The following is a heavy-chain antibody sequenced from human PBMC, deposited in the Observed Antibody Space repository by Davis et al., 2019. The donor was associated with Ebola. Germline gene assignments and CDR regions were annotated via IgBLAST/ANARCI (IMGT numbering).Heavy chain of an antibody. Sequence: ASVKVSCKASGYTFTSYDINWVRQATGQGLEWMGWMNPNSGNTGYAQKFQGRVTMTRNTSISTAYMELSSLRSEDTAVYYCARRGYYDFWSGYYRGGHWFDPWGQGTLVTVSS. J-gene: IGHJ5*02. CDR3: ARRGYYDFWSGYYRGGHWFDP. V-gene: IGHV1-8*01. CDR1: GYTFTSYD. CDR2: MNPNSGNT. D-gene: IGHD3-3*01.